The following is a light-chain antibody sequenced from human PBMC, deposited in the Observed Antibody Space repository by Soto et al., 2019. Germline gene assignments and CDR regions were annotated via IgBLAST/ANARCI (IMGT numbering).Light chain of an antibody. CDR1: QSVSSSY. J-gene: IGKJ1*01. Sequence: EIVLTQSPGTLSLSPGERATLSCRASQSVSSSYLAWYQQKPGQAPRLLIYGASSRATGIPDRFSGSGSGTDFTLTINRLEPEDFVVYYCQQYGRSPWTFGQGTKVDIK. V-gene: IGKV3-20*01. CDR2: GAS. CDR3: QQYGRSPWT.